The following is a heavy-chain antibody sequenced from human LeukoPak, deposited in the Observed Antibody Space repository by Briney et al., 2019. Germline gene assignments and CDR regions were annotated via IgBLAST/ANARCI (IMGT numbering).Heavy chain of an antibody. CDR2: IYTSGST. CDR1: GGSISSYY. CDR3: ASLSPGYSSSWFDY. J-gene: IGHJ4*02. V-gene: IGHV4-4*07. Sequence: PSETLSLTCTVSGGSISSYYWSWIRQPAGKGLEWIGRIYTSGSTNYNPSLKSRVTMSVDTSKNQCTLKLSSVTAADTAVYYCASLSPGYSSSWFDYWGQGTLVTVSS. D-gene: IGHD6-13*01.